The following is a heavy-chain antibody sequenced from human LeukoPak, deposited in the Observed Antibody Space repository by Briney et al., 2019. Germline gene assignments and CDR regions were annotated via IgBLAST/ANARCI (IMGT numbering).Heavy chain of an antibody. Sequence: SETLSLTYTVSGGSISNYYWSWVRQPPGKGLEWIGYIYYSGSTTYNPSLKSRVTISVDTSKNQFSLKLSSVTAADTAVYYCARRTYFDLWGRGTLVTVSS. CDR2: IYYSGST. V-gene: IGHV4-59*08. CDR3: ARRTYFDL. J-gene: IGHJ2*01. CDR1: GGSISNYY.